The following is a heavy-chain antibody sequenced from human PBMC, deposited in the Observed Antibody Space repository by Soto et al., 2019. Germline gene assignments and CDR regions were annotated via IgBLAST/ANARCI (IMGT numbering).Heavy chain of an antibody. CDR1: GVSISNNNW. V-gene: IGHV4-4*02. Sequence: SETLSLTCTVSGVSISNNNWWSWVRQPPGKGLEWIGEIFHSGNTIYKSSLKGRITISVDKTKNQFSLRLSSVTAADTAVYYCVRDRYGSGTSYDYWGQGTLVTVSS. D-gene: IGHD3-10*01. J-gene: IGHJ4*02. CDR3: VRDRYGSGTSYDY. CDR2: IFHSGNT.